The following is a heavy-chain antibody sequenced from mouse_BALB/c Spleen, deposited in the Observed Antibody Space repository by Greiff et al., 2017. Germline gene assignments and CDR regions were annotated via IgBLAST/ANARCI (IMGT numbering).Heavy chain of an antibody. Sequence: EVKLVESGPGLVKPSQSLSLTCTVTGYSITSDYAWNWIRQFPGNKLEWMGYISYSGSTSYNPSLKSRISITRDTSKNQFFLQLNSVTTEDTATYYCARWEGYGNNLYYAMDYWGQGTSVTVSS. D-gene: IGHD2-10*02. CDR3: ARWEGYGNNLYYAMDY. CDR2: ISYSGST. V-gene: IGHV3-2*02. CDR1: GYSITSDYA. J-gene: IGHJ4*01.